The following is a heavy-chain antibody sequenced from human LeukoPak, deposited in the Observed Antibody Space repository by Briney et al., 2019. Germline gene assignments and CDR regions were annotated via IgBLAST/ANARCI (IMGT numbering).Heavy chain of an antibody. CDR1: GGTFSSYT. V-gene: IGHV1-69*16. J-gene: IGHJ4*02. D-gene: IGHD2-2*01. Sequence: ASVKASCKASGGTFSSYTISWVRQAPGQGLEWMGRIIPILGIANYAQKFQGRVTITTDESTSTAYMELSSLRSEDTAVYYCAREANHCSSTSCHFDYWGQGTLVTVSS. CDR3: AREANHCSSTSCHFDY. CDR2: IIPILGIA.